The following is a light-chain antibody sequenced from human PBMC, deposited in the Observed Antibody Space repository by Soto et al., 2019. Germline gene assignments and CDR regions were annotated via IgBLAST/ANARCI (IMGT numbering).Light chain of an antibody. CDR2: GQN. Sequence: QSVLTQPPSVLGVPGQRVTIACTGSSSNIGAVYDVHWYQQVPGSAPKLLIYGQNNRPSGVPDRFSGSKSGTSASLAITGLQAEDEADYYCQSYDSTLTSVVFGGGTQPDRP. V-gene: IGLV1-40*01. J-gene: IGLJ2*01. CDR1: SSNIGAVYD. CDR3: QSYDSTLTSVV.